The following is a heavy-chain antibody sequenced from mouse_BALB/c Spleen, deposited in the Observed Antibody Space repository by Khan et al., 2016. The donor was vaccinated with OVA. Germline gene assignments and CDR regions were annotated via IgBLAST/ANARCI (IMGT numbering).Heavy chain of an antibody. J-gene: IGHJ1*01. CDR2: INTYTGEP. V-gene: IGHV9-3-1*01. CDR1: GYTFTNYG. Sequence: QVQLQQSGPELKKPGETVKISCKASGYTFTNYGMNWVKQAPGKGLKWMGWINTYTGEPTYADDFKGRFAFSLETSASTAYLQINNLKNEDTATYVCARNVGLRRNWYFDVWGAGTTVTVSS. CDR3: ARNVGLRRNWYFDV. D-gene: IGHD2-4*01.